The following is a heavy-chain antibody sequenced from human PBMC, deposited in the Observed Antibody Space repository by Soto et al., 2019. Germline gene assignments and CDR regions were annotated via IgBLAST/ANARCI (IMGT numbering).Heavy chain of an antibody. J-gene: IGHJ3*01. V-gene: IGHV3-53*01. D-gene: IGHD1-1*01. CDR3: ATWHEREHAYDV. CDR1: GFTISGKKY. Sequence: LRLSCAAFGFTISGKKYVAWVRQAPGKGLEWVSALYDLDGSFYAASVKGRFTTSSDSSKTTVYLQMNDLRPDDTAVYYCATWHEREHAYDVWGQGTTVTV. CDR2: LYDLDGS.